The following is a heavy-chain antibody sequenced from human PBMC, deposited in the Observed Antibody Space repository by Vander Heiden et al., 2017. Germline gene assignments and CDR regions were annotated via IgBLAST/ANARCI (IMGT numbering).Heavy chain of an antibody. V-gene: IGHV1-69*01. CDR3: ARGETNSSWTRYYYYGMDV. Sequence: QVQLVQSGAEVKKPGSSVKVSCKASEGTFSSYAISWVRQAPGQGLEWMGGIIPIFGTANYAQKFQGRVTITADESTSTAYMELSSLRSEDTAVYYCARGETNSSWTRYYYYGMDVWGHGSTVNVSS. D-gene: IGHD6-13*01. CDR2: IIPIFGTA. CDR1: EGTFSSYA. J-gene: IGHJ6*02.